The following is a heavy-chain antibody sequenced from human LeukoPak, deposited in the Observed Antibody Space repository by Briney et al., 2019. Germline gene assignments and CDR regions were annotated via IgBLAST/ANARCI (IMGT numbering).Heavy chain of an antibody. D-gene: IGHD6-13*01. Sequence: PGGSLRLSCAASGFTVSSNYMSWVRQAPGKGLEWVSVIYSGGSTYYADSVKGRFTISRDNSKNTLYLQMSSLRAEDTAVYYCARPSRWRQLVEKPFDYWGQGTLVTVSS. V-gene: IGHV3-53*01. CDR3: ARPSRWRQLVEKPFDY. CDR2: IYSGGST. J-gene: IGHJ4*02. CDR1: GFTVSSNY.